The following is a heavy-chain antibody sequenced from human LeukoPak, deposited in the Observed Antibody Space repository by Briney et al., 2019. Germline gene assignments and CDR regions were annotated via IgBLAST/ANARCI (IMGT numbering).Heavy chain of an antibody. CDR3: AKDMSSSGYDRLDY. CDR1: GFTFDDYA. CDR2: IDWDGGST. Sequence: GGSLRLSCAASGFTFDDYAMDWVRQAPGKGLEWVSLIDWDGGSTYYTDSVKGRFTISRDNSKNSLFLQMNSLRAEDTALYYCAKDMSSSGYDRLDYWGQGTLVTVSS. V-gene: IGHV3-43D*03. J-gene: IGHJ4*02. D-gene: IGHD5-12*01.